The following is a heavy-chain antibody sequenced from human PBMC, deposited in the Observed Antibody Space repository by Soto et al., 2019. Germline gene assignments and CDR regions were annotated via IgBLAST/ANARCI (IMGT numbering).Heavy chain of an antibody. J-gene: IGHJ6*02. V-gene: IGHV4-59*01. D-gene: IGHD5-18*01. CDR3: AREGVTPSYYYYYGMDV. CDR1: GGSISSYY. CDR2: ISYSGST. Sequence: PLEILSLTCTVSGGSISSYYWNWMRRPPGKGLEWIGCISYSGSTNYNSSLKSRVTISVDTSKNQFSLKLSSVTAADTAVYYCAREGVTPSYYYYYGMDVWGQGTTVTVSS.